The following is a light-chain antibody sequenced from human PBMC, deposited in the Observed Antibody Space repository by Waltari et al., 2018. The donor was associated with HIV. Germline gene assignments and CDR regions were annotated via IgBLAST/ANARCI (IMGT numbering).Light chain of an antibody. CDR1: QSLRSY. CDR2: TAS. CDR3: QQYNNYPLT. Sequence: AIRMTPSPSSFSASTGHRVTITCRASQSLRSYLAWYQQKPGKAPKLLIYTASTLQSGVPLRFGGSGSGTDFTLTISGLQPEDSATYYCQQYNNYPLTFGGGTKVEIK. V-gene: IGKV1-8*01. J-gene: IGKJ4*01.